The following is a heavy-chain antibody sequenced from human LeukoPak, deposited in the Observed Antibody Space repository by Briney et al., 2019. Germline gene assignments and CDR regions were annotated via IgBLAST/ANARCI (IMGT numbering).Heavy chain of an antibody. CDR2: IYYSGST. J-gene: IGHJ5*02. CDR3: ARGTYYHDSSGFNWFDP. D-gene: IGHD3-22*01. CDR1: GGSISSSSYY. Sequence: SETLSLTCTVSGGSISSSSYYWGWIRQPPGKGLEWIGSIYYSGSTYYNPSLKSRVTISVDTSKNQFSLKLSSVTAADTAVYYCARGTYYHDSSGFNWFDPWGQGTLVTVSS. V-gene: IGHV4-39*01.